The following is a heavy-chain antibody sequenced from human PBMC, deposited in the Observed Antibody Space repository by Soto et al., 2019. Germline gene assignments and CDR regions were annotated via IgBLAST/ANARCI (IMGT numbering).Heavy chain of an antibody. J-gene: IGHJ4*02. CDR3: ARTLYGDNVDY. CDR2: MNPNSGNT. Sequence: GASVKVSCKTSDYTFTSYGISWVRQATGQGLEWMGWMNPNSGNTGYAQKFQGRVTMTRNTSISTAYMELSSLRSEDTAVYYCARTLYGDNVDYWGQGTLVTVSS. CDR1: DYTFTSYG. V-gene: IGHV1-8*02. D-gene: IGHD4-17*01.